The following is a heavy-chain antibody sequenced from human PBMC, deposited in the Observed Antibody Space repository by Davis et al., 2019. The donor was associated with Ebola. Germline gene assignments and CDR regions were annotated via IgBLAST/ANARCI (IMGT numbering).Heavy chain of an antibody. J-gene: IGHJ6*02. CDR1: GFTSRSYA. V-gene: IGHV3-23*01. CDR2: ITGSGGTP. Sequence: PGGSLSLSCAVSGFTSRSYAMSWVRQAPGKVLEWVSAITGSGGTPYYADSVKGRFTISRDNSKNPLYLQMTSLRADDTAVYYCARNDDFWSPYGMDVWGQGTTVIVSS. D-gene: IGHD3-3*01. CDR3: ARNDDFWSPYGMDV.